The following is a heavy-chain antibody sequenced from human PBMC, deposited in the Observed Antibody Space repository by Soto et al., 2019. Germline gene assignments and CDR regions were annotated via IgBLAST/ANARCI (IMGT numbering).Heavy chain of an antibody. V-gene: IGHV1-18*01. CDR2: ISAYNGNT. J-gene: IGHJ4*02. Sequence: QVQLVQSGAEVKKPGASVKVSCKASGYTFSSYGISWVRQAPGQGLEWMGWISAYNGNTKYAQKIQCRVTMTTDTSTRTAYMELRILRSDDTALYYCARDSPPVDYWGQGTLVTVSS. CDR1: GYTFSSYG. CDR3: ARDSPPVDY.